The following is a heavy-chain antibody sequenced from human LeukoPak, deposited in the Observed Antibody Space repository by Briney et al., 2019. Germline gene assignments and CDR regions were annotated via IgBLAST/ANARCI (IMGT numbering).Heavy chain of an antibody. CDR3: ARTELPSYYDILTGSTPDRYLDY. Sequence: ASVKVSCKAAGYTVTSYGISWVRQAPGQGLGWMGWSSAYNGNANYAQTLQGTVTMNTATSTSTAYLELTSLRSDATAVYYCARTELPSYYDILTGSTPDRYLDYSGQGTLVTVSS. CDR2: SSAYNGNA. V-gene: IGHV1-18*01. CDR1: GYTVTSYG. D-gene: IGHD3-9*01. J-gene: IGHJ4*02.